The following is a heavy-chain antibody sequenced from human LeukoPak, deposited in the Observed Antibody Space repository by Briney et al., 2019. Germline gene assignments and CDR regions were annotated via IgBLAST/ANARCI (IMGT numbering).Heavy chain of an antibody. CDR1: GGSFSSYY. V-gene: IGHV4-34*01. CDR2: INPPGNI. J-gene: IGHJ4*02. CDR3: AGGGVGPRLGY. Sequence: PSETLSLTCDVYGGSFSSYYWTWIRRPPGKGLEWIGEINPPGNINYNPSLKSRVTISVDTSKNQFSLRLRSVTAADTAVYYCAGGGVGPRLGYWGQGTLVTASS. D-gene: IGHD1-26*01.